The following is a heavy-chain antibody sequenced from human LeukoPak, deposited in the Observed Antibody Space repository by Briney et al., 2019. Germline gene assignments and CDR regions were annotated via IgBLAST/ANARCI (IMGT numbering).Heavy chain of an antibody. CDR2: INPNSGGT. J-gene: IGHJ6*02. CDR1: GYTFTGYY. CDR3: ARDSSCSSTSCYYYYGMDV. V-gene: IGHV1-2*06. Sequence: KPGASVTVSCKASGYTFTGYYMHWVRQAPGQGLEWMGRINPNSGGTNYAQKFQGRVTMNRDTSISTAYMELSRLRYDDTAVYYCARDSSCSSTSCYYYYGMDVWGQGTTVTVSS. D-gene: IGHD2-2*01.